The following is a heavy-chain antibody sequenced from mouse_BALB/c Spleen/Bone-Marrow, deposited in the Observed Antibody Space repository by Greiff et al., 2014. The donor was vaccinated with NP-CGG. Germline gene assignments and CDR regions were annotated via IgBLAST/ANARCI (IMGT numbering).Heavy chain of an antibody. Sequence: VQLQQSGPELVKPGASVKMSCKASGYTFTSYIMHWVKQKPGQGLEWIGYINPYNDGTKYNEKFKGKATLTSDKSSSTAYMELSILTSEDSAVYYCARPAAYYGNFYWYFDVWGAGTTVTVSS. V-gene: IGHV1-14*01. D-gene: IGHD2-10*01. CDR1: GYTFTSYI. J-gene: IGHJ1*01. CDR3: ARPAAYYGNFYWYFDV. CDR2: INPYNDGT.